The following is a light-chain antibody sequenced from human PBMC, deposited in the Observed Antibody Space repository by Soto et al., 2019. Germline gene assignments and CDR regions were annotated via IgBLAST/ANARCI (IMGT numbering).Light chain of an antibody. V-gene: IGLV2-14*01. CDR2: EVS. Sequence: QSALTQPTSVSGSPGQSITLSCTGTSSDVGGYNYVSWYQQHPGKVPKVMIFEVSNRPSGISHRFSGSKSGNTASLTISGLQAEDEADYYCSSYTTSGTLVFGGGTKVTVL. CDR1: SSDVGGYNY. CDR3: SSYTTSGTLV. J-gene: IGLJ2*01.